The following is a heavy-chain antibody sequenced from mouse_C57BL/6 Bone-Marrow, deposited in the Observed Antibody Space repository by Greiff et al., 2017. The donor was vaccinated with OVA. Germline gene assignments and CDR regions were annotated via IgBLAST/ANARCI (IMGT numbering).Heavy chain of an antibody. J-gene: IGHJ2*01. D-gene: IGHD1-1*01. CDR2: IDPSDSET. Sequence: QVQLQQPGAELVRPGSSVKLSCKASGYTFTSYWMHWVKQRPIQGLEWIGNIDPSDSETHYNQKFKDKATLTVDKSSSTAYMQLSSLTSEDSAVYYCARGRKYYGSRGGYYFDYWGQGTTLTVSS. CDR1: GYTFTSYW. CDR3: ARGRKYYGSRGGYYFDY. V-gene: IGHV1-52*01.